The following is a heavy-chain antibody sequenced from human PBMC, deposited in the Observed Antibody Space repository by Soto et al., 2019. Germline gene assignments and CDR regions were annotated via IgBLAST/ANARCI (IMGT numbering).Heavy chain of an antibody. CDR2: IYWDDDK. J-gene: IGHJ6*02. Sequence: QITLKESGPTLVKPTQTLTLTCAFSGFSLTTVGVGVGWIRQPPGKALEWLVLIYWDDDKRYSPSLKTRLSITKDTSKNQVVLMMTNMDPVDTGTYYCAHRRAFIGVVYGMDVWGQGTTVTVSS. CDR3: AHRRAFIGVVYGMDV. CDR1: GFSLTTVGVG. D-gene: IGHD3-3*01. V-gene: IGHV2-5*02.